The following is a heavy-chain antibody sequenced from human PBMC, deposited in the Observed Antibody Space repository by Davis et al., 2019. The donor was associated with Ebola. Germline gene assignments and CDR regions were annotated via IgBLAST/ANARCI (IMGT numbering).Heavy chain of an antibody. V-gene: IGHV4-4*07. Sequence: PGGSLRLSCTVSGGPVSGYFWSWFRQPAAKGLEWIGRIYYSGTTNYNPSLRSRVTMSVDTSENEFSLKLTSVTAADTAVYYCARGYYYYGMDVWGQGTTVTVSS. CDR3: ARGYYYYGMDV. J-gene: IGHJ6*02. CDR2: IYYSGTT. CDR1: GGPVSGYF.